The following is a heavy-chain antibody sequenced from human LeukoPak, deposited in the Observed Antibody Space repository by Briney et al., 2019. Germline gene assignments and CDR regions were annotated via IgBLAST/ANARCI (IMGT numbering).Heavy chain of an antibody. J-gene: IGHJ4*02. D-gene: IGHD1-26*01. CDR1: GASISSYY. CDR3: VRTLSGSDLLYYFDY. CDR2: IFHSGST. V-gene: IGHV4-59*01. Sequence: PSETLSLTCTVSGASISSYYWSWIRQPPGQGLEWIGYIFHSGSTNYNPSLKSRVTMSVDTSKNRFSLKVTSVTAADMAVYYCVRTLSGSDLLYYFDYWGQGSLVTVSS.